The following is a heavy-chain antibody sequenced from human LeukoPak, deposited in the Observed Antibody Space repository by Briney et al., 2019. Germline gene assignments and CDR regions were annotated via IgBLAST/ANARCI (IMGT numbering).Heavy chain of an antibody. Sequence: SETLPLTCTVSGGSISGYYWSWIRQPPGKGLEWIGYIDYSGSTNYNPSLKSRVTISVDTSKNQFSLKLSSVTAADTAVYYCASQGSSYGILDYWGQGTLVSVSS. D-gene: IGHD5-18*01. CDR2: IDYSGST. V-gene: IGHV4-59*01. J-gene: IGHJ4*02. CDR3: ASQGSSYGILDY. CDR1: GGSISGYY.